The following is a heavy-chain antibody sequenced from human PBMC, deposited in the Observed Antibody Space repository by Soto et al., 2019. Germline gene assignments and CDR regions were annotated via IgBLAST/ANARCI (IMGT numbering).Heavy chain of an antibody. J-gene: IGHJ4*02. CDR2: ISSHGRDI. CDR3: ARGAALAGKLDL. D-gene: IGHD6-19*01. CDR1: GFTFTSDS. V-gene: IGHV3-21*06. Sequence: EVQLVESGGGLVKPGGSVRLSCEASGFTFTSDSMTWVRQAPGKRLEWVSSISSHGRDIFYADSVKGRFTISRDNAKDSLHLQMNSLTGEDSAVYYCARGAALAGKLDLWGQGTLVTVSS.